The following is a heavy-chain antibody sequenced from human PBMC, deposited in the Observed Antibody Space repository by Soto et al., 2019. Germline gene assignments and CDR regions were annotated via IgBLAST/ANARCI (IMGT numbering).Heavy chain of an antibody. CDR1: GGTFSSYA. V-gene: IGHV1-69*12. J-gene: IGHJ2*01. Sequence: QVQLVQSGAEVKKPGSSVKVSCKASGGTFSSYAISWVRQAPGQGLEWMGGIIPIFGTANYAQKFQGRVTITADESTSTAYMELSSLRSEDTAVYYCARIRVGGLIAVAGHWYFDLWGRGTLVTVSS. D-gene: IGHD6-19*01. CDR2: IIPIFGTA. CDR3: ARIRVGGLIAVAGHWYFDL.